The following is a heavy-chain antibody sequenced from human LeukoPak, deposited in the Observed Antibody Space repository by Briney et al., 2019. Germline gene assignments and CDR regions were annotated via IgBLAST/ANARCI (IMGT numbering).Heavy chain of an antibody. Sequence: GASVKVSCKASGGTFSSYAISWVRQAPGQGLEWMGRIIPIFGTANYAQKFQGRVTITTDGSTSTAYMELSSLRSEDTAVYYCARVPGLYYYDSSGYPTIDIWGQGTMVTVSS. V-gene: IGHV1-69*05. CDR3: ARVPGLYYYDSSGYPTIDI. CDR2: IIPIFGTA. J-gene: IGHJ3*02. CDR1: GGTFSSYA. D-gene: IGHD3-22*01.